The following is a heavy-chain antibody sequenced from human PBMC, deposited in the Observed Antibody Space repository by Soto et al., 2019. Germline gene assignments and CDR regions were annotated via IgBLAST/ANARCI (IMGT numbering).Heavy chain of an antibody. CDR2: LTHDGSRD. Sequence: QVQLVESGGGVVQPGRSLRLSCAAAGFTVTTYGMQWVRQAPGKGLEWVARLTHDGSRDFYADSVKGRFTISRDTSKNTLYLQMNSLRPEDTAVCYCASIADYWGQGTLVTVSS. CDR1: GFTVTTYG. CDR3: ASIADY. D-gene: IGHD2-21*01. V-gene: IGHV3-30*03. J-gene: IGHJ4*02.